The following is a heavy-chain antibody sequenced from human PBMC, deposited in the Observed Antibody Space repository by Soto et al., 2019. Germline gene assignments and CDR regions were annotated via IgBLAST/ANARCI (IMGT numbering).Heavy chain of an antibody. CDR1: GYTLTELS. D-gene: IGHD5-12*01. Sequence: ASVKVSCKVSGYTLTELSMHWVRQAPGKGLEWMGGFDPEDGETIYAQKFQGRVTMTEDTSTDTAYMELSSLRSEDTAVYYCATDRFKSGYSGYDYLEGMGYWGQGTLVTVSS. V-gene: IGHV1-24*01. J-gene: IGHJ4*02. CDR3: ATDRFKSGYSGYDYLEGMGY. CDR2: FDPEDGET.